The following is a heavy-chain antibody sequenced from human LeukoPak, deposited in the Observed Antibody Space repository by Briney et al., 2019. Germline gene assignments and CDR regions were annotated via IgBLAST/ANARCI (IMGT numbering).Heavy chain of an antibody. CDR1: GGSISSSLYF. CDR3: ARRNYYESRGPGGAFDV. Sequence: SETLSLTCAVSGGSISSSLYFWGWIRQPPGKDLEWIGTIYYSGTTYHNPSLKSRVTISMDKSKNQFSLKLSSVSAADTALYYCARRNYYESRGPGGAFDVWGQGTMVTVSS. CDR2: IYYSGTT. V-gene: IGHV4-39*01. D-gene: IGHD3-22*01. J-gene: IGHJ3*01.